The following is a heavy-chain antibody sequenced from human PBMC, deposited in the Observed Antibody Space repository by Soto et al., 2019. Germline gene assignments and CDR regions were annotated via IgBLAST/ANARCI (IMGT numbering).Heavy chain of an antibody. CDR2: VYRTGTP. Sequence: PSVTLSLPCSVSRFSISSGHYWGWVRQPPGKGLEWIATVYRTGTPSFNPSLKSRVTISIDTSKNQFSLMLASVTAEDTAVYYCAEQLVRYNSLDPWGQGSLVAVSS. D-gene: IGHD6-6*01. V-gene: IGHV4-38-2*01. CDR3: AEQLVRYNSLDP. J-gene: IGHJ5*02. CDR1: RFSISSGHY.